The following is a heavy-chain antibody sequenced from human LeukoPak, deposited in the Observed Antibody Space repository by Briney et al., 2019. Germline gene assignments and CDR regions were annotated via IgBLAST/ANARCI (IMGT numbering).Heavy chain of an antibody. CDR2: ISWNTGGI. D-gene: IGHD2-8*02. CDR3: AKDEFVASAFTGALDI. Sequence: GRSLRLSCAASGFTFDNYAMHWVRQAPGKGLEWVSGISWNTGGIGYADSVKGRFTISRDNAKNSLYLQMNSLRAEDMALYYCAKDEFVASAFTGALDIWGQGTMVTVSS. V-gene: IGHV3-9*03. J-gene: IGHJ3*02. CDR1: GFTFDNYA.